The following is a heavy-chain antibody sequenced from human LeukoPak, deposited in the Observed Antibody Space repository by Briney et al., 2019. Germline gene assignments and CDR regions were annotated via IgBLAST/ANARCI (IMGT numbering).Heavy chain of an antibody. Sequence: SETLSLTCAVYGGSFSGYYWSWIRQPPGKGLEWIGEINHSGSTNYNPSLKSRVTISVDTSKNQSSLKLSSVTAADTAVYYCASTICSGGSCYFRAFDIWGQGTVVTVSS. J-gene: IGHJ3*02. V-gene: IGHV4-34*01. D-gene: IGHD2-15*01. CDR2: INHSGST. CDR3: ASTICSGGSCYFRAFDI. CDR1: GGSFSGYY.